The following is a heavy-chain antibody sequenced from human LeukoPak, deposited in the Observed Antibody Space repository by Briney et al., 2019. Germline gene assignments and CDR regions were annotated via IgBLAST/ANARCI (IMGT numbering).Heavy chain of an antibody. CDR1: GFTFSSYA. J-gene: IGHJ6*02. CDR2: LYSIGST. D-gene: IGHD3-10*01. CDR3: ARDSDIDGMDV. Sequence: GGSLRLSCAAPGFTFSSYAMSWVRQAPGKGLEWVSVLYSIGSTFYADSVKGRFTISRDNSKNTLYLQMNSLRAEDTAVYYCARDSDIDGMDVWGQGTTVTVSS. V-gene: IGHV3-23*01.